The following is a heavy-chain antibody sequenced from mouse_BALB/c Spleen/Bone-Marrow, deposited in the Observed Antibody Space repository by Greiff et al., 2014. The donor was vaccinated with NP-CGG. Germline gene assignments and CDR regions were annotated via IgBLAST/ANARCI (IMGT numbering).Heavy chain of an antibody. D-gene: IGHD4-1*01. CDR1: GDSTTSGY. CDR2: ISYSGST. J-gene: IGHJ4*01. CDR3: ATGNAMDY. Sequence: DVKLQESGPSLVKPSQTLSLTCSVTGDSTTSGYWNWIRKFPGNKLEYMGYISYSGSTYYNPSLKSRISITRDTSKNQYYLQLNSVTTEDTATYYCATGNAMDYWGQGTSVTVSS. V-gene: IGHV3-8*02.